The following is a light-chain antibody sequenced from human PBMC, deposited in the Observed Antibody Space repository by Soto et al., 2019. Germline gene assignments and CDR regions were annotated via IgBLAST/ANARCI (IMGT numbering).Light chain of an antibody. Sequence: EIVMTQSPATLSVSPGERATLSCRASQSVSSNLAWYQQKPGQAPRLLMYGISIRATGIPARFSGSGSGTEFTLTISSLQSEDFAIYYCQQHNNWPLTFGGGTKVEIK. J-gene: IGKJ4*01. V-gene: IGKV3-15*01. CDR3: QQHNNWPLT. CDR1: QSVSSN. CDR2: GIS.